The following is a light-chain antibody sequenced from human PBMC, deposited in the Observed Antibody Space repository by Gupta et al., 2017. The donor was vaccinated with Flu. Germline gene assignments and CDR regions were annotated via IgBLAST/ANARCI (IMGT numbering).Light chain of an antibody. J-gene: IGLJ1*01. V-gene: IGLV8-61*01. Sequence: VTLTCGLSSGSVSTSHYPSWYQKNPGQDPRTLSYKTTIRASGVPDRFSGCILGNKAALTITGAQADDEAVDYCLLYLGTVFHYVFGTGTKVTVL. CDR3: LLYLGTVFHYV. CDR2: KTT. CDR1: SGSVSTSHY.